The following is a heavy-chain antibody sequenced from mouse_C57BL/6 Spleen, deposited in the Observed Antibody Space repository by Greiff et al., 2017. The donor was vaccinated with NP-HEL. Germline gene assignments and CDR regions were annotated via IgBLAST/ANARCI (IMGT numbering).Heavy chain of an antibody. CDR1: GYAFSSSW. D-gene: IGHD1-1*01. J-gene: IGHJ2*01. V-gene: IGHV1-82*01. CDR3: ARIDYYGSSQALDY. CDR2: IYPGDGDT. Sequence: VQVVESGPELVKPGASVKISCKASGYAFSSSWMNWVKQRPGKGLEWIGRIYPGDGDTNYNGKFKGKATLTADKSSSTAYMQLGSLTSEDSAVYFCARIDYYGSSQALDYWGQGTTLTVSS.